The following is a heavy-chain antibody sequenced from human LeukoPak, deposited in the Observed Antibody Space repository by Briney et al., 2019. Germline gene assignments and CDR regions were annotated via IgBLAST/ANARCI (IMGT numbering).Heavy chain of an antibody. D-gene: IGHD3-9*01. CDR2: ISSSGSTI. V-gene: IGHV3-48*03. J-gene: IGHJ4*02. CDR1: GFPFSSYE. Sequence: GGSLRLSCAASGFPFSSYEVNWVRQAPGKGLDWVSYISSSGSTIYYADSVKGRFTISRDNAKNSVYLQMNSLRAEDTAVYYCARVRLTISSRRGFDYWGQGTLVTVSS. CDR3: ARVRLTISSRRGFDY.